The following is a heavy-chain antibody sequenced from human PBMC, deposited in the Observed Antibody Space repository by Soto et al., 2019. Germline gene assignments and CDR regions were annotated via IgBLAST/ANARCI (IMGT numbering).Heavy chain of an antibody. J-gene: IGHJ4*02. Sequence: QVQLQESGPGLVKPSQTLSLTCTVSGGSISSGGYYWSWIRQHPGKGLEWIGYISYSGRTYYNPSLKSRVTISVATSKTQCSLKLSSVTAADTAVYYCARSPEATVTAFDYWGQGTLVTVSS. V-gene: IGHV4-31*03. CDR3: ARSPEATVTAFDY. CDR2: ISYSGRT. CDR1: GGSISSGGYY. D-gene: IGHD4-17*01.